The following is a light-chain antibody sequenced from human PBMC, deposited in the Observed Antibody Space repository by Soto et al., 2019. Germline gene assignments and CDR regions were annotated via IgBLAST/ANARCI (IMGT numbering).Light chain of an antibody. V-gene: IGKV3-20*01. CDR2: GAS. J-gene: IGKJ1*01. CDR1: QSVFSSY. CDR3: QQYGSSPCT. Sequence: EIVLTQSPGTLSLSPGERATLSCRASQSVFSSYLAWYQKKPGQAPRLLIYGASSRATGIPDRFSGSGSGTDFTLTISSLEPEDFALYYCQQYGSSPCTFGQGTKVEIK.